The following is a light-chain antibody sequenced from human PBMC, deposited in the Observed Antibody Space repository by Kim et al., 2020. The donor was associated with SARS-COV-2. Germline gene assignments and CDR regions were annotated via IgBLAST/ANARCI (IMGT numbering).Light chain of an antibody. Sequence: EIVLTQSPATLSLSPGERATLSCRASQSVDSYLAWYQQKPGQTPRLLFYDASNRATGIPARFSGSGSGTDFTLTVSSLEPEDSAVYYWQQRSNFITFGQGKRLEIK. V-gene: IGKV3-11*01. CDR2: DAS. CDR1: QSVDSY. CDR3: QQRSNFIT. J-gene: IGKJ5*01.